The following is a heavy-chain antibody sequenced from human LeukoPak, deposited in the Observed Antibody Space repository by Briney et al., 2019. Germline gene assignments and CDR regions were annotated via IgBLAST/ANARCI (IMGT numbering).Heavy chain of an antibody. CDR2: ISSSSSTI. CDR3: AKVLSHYGDYEGVDY. J-gene: IGHJ4*02. Sequence: GGSLRLSCAASGFTFSSYSMNWVRQAPGKGLEWVSYISSSSSTIYYADSVKGRFTISRDNSKNTLYLQMNSLRAEDTAVYYCAKVLSHYGDYEGVDYWGQGTLVTVSS. D-gene: IGHD4-17*01. V-gene: IGHV3-48*01. CDR1: GFTFSSYS.